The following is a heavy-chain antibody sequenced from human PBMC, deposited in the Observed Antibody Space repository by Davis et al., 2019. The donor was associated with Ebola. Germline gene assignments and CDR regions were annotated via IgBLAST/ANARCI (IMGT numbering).Heavy chain of an antibody. D-gene: IGHD2-2*01. CDR3: ARGDIVVVQAAATSYYYYMDV. CDR1: GVSFSGYY. V-gene: IGHV4-34*01. CDR2: INHSGST. Sequence: PSETLSLTCAVSGVSFSGYYWSWIRQPPGKALEWIGEINHSGSTNYNPSLKGRVTISIDTSKNQFSLKLSSVTAADTAVYYCARGDIVVVQAAATSYYYYMDVWGKGTTVTVSS. J-gene: IGHJ6*03.